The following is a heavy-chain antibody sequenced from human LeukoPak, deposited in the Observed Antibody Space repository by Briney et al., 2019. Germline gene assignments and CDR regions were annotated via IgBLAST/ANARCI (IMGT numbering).Heavy chain of an antibody. CDR2: IYPGDSDT. Sequence: GESLKISCKGSGYSFTSYWIGWVRQMPGKGLEWMGIIYPGDSDTRYSPSFQGQVTISADKSISTDYLQWSSLKASDTAMYYCARQSMAAAGGFDYWGQGTLVTVSS. D-gene: IGHD6-13*01. J-gene: IGHJ4*02. CDR3: ARQSMAAAGGFDY. CDR1: GYSFTSYW. V-gene: IGHV5-51*01.